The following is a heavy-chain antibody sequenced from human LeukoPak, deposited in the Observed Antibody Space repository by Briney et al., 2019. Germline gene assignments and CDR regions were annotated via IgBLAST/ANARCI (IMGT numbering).Heavy chain of an antibody. J-gene: IGHJ6*03. CDR3: ARDWISQYYYDSSGYSNFYMDV. V-gene: IGHV6-1*01. D-gene: IGHD3-22*01. CDR2: TYYRSKWYN. Sequence: SQTLSLTCAISGDSVSSNSAAWNWIRQSPSRGLEWLGRTYYRSKWYNDYAVSVKSRITINPDTSKNQFSLQLNSVTPEDTAVYYCARDWISQYYYDSSGYSNFYMDVWGKGTTVTVSS. CDR1: GDSVSSNSAA.